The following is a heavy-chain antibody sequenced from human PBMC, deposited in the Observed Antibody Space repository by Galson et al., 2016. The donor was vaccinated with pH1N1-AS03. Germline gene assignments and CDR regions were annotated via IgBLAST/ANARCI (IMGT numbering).Heavy chain of an antibody. V-gene: IGHV5-51*01. CDR2: IYPADSDA. J-gene: IGHJ4*02. Sequence: QSGAEVKKPGESLKISCKGSGYSFTNYWIAWVRQLPGKGLEWMGIIYPADSDARYSPSFQGQVTISADTSNSTADMQWNSLKASDTAMYYCARQRAVRAFDYWGQGTPVTVSS. CDR1: GYSFTNYW. CDR3: ARQRAVRAFDY. D-gene: IGHD3-10*01.